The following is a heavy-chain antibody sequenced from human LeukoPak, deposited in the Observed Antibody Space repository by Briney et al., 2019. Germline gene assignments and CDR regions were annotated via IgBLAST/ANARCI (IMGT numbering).Heavy chain of an antibody. D-gene: IGHD3-9*01. CDR1: GFPFRSYA. CDR2: ISSNGGST. V-gene: IGHV3-64*01. CDR3: ARDLVGYDILTGYYNYFDY. Sequence: GGALRLSCATSGFPFRSYAMPWVRQAPGKGLEYVSAISSNGGSTYYANSVKGRFTISRDNSKNTLYRQMGSLRAEDMAVYYCARDLVGYDILTGYYNYFDYWGQGTLVTVSS. J-gene: IGHJ4*02.